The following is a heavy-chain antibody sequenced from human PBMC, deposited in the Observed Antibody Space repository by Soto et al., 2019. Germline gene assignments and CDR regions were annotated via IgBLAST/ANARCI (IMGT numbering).Heavy chain of an antibody. V-gene: IGHV4-4*02. CDR2: ISHSGIT. CDR1: GDSISRSHW. Sequence: QVQLQESGPGLVRPSGALSVTCAVSGDSISRSHWWSWVRQSPGKGLEWIGEISHSGITNYNPSLKSRVTISGDKSKNQISLKLTAVSAADTAGYYCARVRYDRSGFDHWGQGTLVSVSS. CDR3: ARVRYDRSGFDH. J-gene: IGHJ4*02. D-gene: IGHD3-22*01.